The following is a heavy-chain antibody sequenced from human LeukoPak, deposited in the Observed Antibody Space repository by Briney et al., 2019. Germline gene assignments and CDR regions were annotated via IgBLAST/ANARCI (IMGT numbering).Heavy chain of an antibody. V-gene: IGHV3-23*01. CDR2: ISGSGGST. Sequence: GGSLRLSCAASGFTFSSYAMGWVRQPPGKGLEWVSAISGSGGSTYYADSVKGRFTISRDNSKNTLYLQMNSLRAEDTAAYYCAKEDSYYGSGSYYNFLDYWGQGTLVTVSS. CDR3: AKEDSYYGSGSYYNFLDY. D-gene: IGHD3-10*01. CDR1: GFTFSSYA. J-gene: IGHJ4*02.